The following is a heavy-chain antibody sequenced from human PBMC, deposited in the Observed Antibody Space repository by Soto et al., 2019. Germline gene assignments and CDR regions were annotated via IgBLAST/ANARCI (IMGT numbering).Heavy chain of an antibody. CDR2: INHSGST. J-gene: IGHJ3*02. CDR3: ARGSYNWNDVFAFDT. V-gene: IGHV4-34*01. D-gene: IGHD1-1*01. CDR1: SGSISGYY. Sequence: SETMSLTCAVYSGSISGYYWRWTRQPPGKGLEWIGEINHSGSTNYNPSLKSRVTISVDTTKNQFSLKLSSVTAADTGVYYCARGSYNWNDVFAFDTRGQGTMIT.